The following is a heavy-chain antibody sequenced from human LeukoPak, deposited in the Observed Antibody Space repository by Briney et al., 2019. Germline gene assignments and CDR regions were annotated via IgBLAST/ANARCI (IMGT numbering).Heavy chain of an antibody. CDR3: ARGSQLVLSY. D-gene: IGHD6-6*01. J-gene: IGHJ4*02. Sequence: GGSLRLSCAASGFTFSSYAMHWVHQAPGKGLEWVAVISYDGSNKYYADSVKGRFTISRDNSKNTLYLQMNSLRAEDTAVYYCARGSQLVLSYWGQGTLVTVSS. V-gene: IGHV3-30-3*01. CDR1: GFTFSSYA. CDR2: ISYDGSNK.